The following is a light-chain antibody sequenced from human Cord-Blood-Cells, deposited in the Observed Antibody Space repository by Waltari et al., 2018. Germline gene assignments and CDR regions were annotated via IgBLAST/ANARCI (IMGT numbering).Light chain of an antibody. Sequence: EIVLTQSPGTLSSSPGERATLSCRASQSVSSSSLAWYQQKPGQAPRLLIYGASSRATGIPDRFSGSGSGTDFTLTISRLEPEDFAVYYCQQYGSSPRTFGQGTKVEIK. J-gene: IGKJ1*01. CDR1: QSVSSSS. CDR3: QQYGSSPRT. CDR2: GAS. V-gene: IGKV3-20*01.